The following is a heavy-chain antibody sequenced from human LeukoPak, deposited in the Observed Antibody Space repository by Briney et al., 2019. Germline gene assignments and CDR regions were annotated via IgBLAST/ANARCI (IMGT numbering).Heavy chain of an antibody. V-gene: IGHV4-39*07. CDR1: GGSISSSSYY. J-gene: IGHJ3*02. Sequence: PSETLSLTCSVSGGSISSSSYYWDWIRQPPGKGLEWIGSIYYSGSTYYNPSLKSRVTISVDTSKNQFSLKLSSVTAADTAVYYCARPNTRRYYGSGSYPRAFDIWGQGTMVTVSS. D-gene: IGHD3-10*01. CDR2: IYYSGST. CDR3: ARPNTRRYYGSGSYPRAFDI.